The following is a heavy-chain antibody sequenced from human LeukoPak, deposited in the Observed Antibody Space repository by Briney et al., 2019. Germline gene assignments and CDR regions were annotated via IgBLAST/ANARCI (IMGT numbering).Heavy chain of an antibody. V-gene: IGHV3-66*01. J-gene: IGHJ5*02. Sequence: GVSLRLSCVVSGFSISDKYMNWVRQPPGKGLEWVSVIHSGGSSFYADSVKGRFTVSRDISKSTVFLQMNSLRAKDTAVYYCARDIGNTGRFDPWGQGTLVTVSS. CDR2: IHSGGSS. D-gene: IGHD4-23*01. CDR3: ARDIGNTGRFDP. CDR1: GFSISDKY.